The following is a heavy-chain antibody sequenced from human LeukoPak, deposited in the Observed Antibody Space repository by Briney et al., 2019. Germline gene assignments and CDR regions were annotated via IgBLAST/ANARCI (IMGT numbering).Heavy chain of an antibody. CDR2: ISWNSGSI. V-gene: IGHV3-9*01. Sequence: GGSLRLSCAASGFTFVDYAIHWVRHAPGKGLEWVSGISWNSGSIGYADSVKGRFTISRDNAKNSLYLQMNSLRAEDTALYYCAKDGYSSSWYGRYYYYYGMDVWGQGTTVTVSS. CDR3: AKDGYSSSWYGRYYYYYGMDV. D-gene: IGHD6-13*01. J-gene: IGHJ6*02. CDR1: GFTFVDYA.